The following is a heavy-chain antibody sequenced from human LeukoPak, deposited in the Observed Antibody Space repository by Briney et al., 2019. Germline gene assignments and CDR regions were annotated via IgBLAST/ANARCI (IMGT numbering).Heavy chain of an antibody. CDR1: GGSISNYY. CDR2: IYTSGSN. Sequence: AETLSLTCTVSGGSISNYYWSWIRQPAGKGLEWIGRIYTSGSNTYNPSLKSRVTMSVDTSKNQFSLKLSFVTAADTAVYYCVRDSLYYDSSNYYTHFEYWGQGILVTVSS. V-gene: IGHV4-4*07. CDR3: VRDSLYYDSSNYYTHFEY. D-gene: IGHD3-22*01. J-gene: IGHJ4*02.